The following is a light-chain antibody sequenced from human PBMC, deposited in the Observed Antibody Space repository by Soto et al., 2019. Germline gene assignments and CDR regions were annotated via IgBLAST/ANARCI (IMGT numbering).Light chain of an antibody. J-gene: IGLJ2*01. Sequence: QSALTQPRSVSGSPGQSVTISGTGTSSDVGGYNSVSWYQHHPGKAPKLMIYDVTKRPSGVPDRFSGSKSGNTASLTISGRQAEDEADYYCCSYAGSRVVFGGGTKLTVL. CDR2: DVT. CDR3: CSYAGSRVV. CDR1: SSDVGGYNS. V-gene: IGLV2-11*01.